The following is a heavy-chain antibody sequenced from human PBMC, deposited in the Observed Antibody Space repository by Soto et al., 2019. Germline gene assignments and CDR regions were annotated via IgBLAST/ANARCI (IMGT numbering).Heavy chain of an antibody. CDR2: ISAYNDNT. D-gene: IGHD3-22*01. V-gene: IGHV1-18*01. J-gene: IGHJ4*02. CDR1: GYTFTSYG. Sequence: ASVKVSCKASGYTFTSYGFSWVRQAPGQGLEWMGWISAYNDNTNYAQKLQGRVTMTTDTSTSTAYMELRSLRSDDTAAYYCARGDYYDSSGYYSFDYWGQGTLVTVS. CDR3: ARGDYYDSSGYYSFDY.